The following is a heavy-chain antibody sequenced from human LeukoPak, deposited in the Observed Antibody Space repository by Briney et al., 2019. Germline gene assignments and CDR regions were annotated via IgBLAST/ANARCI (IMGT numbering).Heavy chain of an antibody. CDR1: GFIFSSYV. V-gene: IGHV3-23*01. D-gene: IGHD3-10*01. Sequence: GGSLRLSCTASGFIFSSYVMTWVRQAPGKGLEWVSSISGSGGNTNHADSVRGRFTISRDNSKNTLFLQMNGLRDDDTAVYYCAKTNRGSGNYSSSYPFDLWGQGTMVTVSS. CDR3: AKTNRGSGNYSSSYPFDL. J-gene: IGHJ3*01. CDR2: ISGSGGNT.